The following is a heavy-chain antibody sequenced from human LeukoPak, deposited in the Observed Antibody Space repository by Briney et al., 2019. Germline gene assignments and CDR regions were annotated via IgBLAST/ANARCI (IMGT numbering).Heavy chain of an antibody. Sequence: PGGSLRLSCAASGFTFSSYGMSWVRQTPGKGLEWVSGISGSGGSTYYADSVKGRFTISRDNSKNSLYLQMNSLRAEDTAVYYCARDRGVRGVIRGYWGQGTLVTVSS. V-gene: IGHV3-23*01. J-gene: IGHJ4*02. CDR2: ISGSGGST. D-gene: IGHD3-10*01. CDR1: GFTFSSYG. CDR3: ARDRGVRGVIRGY.